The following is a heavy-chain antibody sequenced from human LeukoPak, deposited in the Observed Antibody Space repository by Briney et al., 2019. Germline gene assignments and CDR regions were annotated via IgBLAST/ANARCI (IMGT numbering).Heavy chain of an antibody. J-gene: IGHJ4*02. CDR3: ATDDYLTLDY. CDR2: ISAYNGNT. V-gene: IGHV1-18*01. D-gene: IGHD4-11*01. Sequence: GASVKVSCKASGGTFSSYAISWVRQAPGQGLEWMGWISAYNGNTNYAQKLQGRVTMTTDTSTSTAYMELRSLRSDDTAVYYCATDDYLTLDYWGQGTLVTVSS. CDR1: GGTFSSYA.